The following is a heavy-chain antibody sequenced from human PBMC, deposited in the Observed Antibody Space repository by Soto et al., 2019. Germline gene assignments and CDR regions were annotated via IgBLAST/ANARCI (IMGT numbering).Heavy chain of an antibody. D-gene: IGHD3-22*01. V-gene: IGHV1-2*02. Sequence: ASVKVSCKASGYTFTGYYMHWVRQAPGQGLEWMGWINPNSGGTNYAQKFQGRVTMTRDTSISTAYMELSRLRSDDTAVYYCARAPPTYYYDSSGLFDYWGQGTLVTVS. J-gene: IGHJ4*02. CDR2: INPNSGGT. CDR3: ARAPPTYYYDSSGLFDY. CDR1: GYTFTGYY.